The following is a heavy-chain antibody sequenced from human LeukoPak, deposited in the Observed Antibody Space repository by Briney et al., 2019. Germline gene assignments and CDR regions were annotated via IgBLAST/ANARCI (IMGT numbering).Heavy chain of an antibody. CDR1: AFTFSSYS. Sequence: GGSLRLSCAATAFTFSSYSMKWVRQAPGKGLEWVSYIGSSGNPIYYADSVRGRFTISRDNAKNSLYLQMNSLRAEDTAVYYCARDLYYYDSSGYYYLDYWGQGTLVTVSS. CDR2: IGSSGNPI. D-gene: IGHD3-22*01. J-gene: IGHJ4*02. V-gene: IGHV3-48*04. CDR3: ARDLYYYDSSGYYYLDY.